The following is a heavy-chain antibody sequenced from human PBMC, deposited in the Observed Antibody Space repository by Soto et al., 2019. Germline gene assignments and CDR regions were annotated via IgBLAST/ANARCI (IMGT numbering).Heavy chain of an antibody. Sequence: QITLKESGPTLVKPTQTLTLTCTFSGFSLSTSGVGVGWIRQPPGKALEWLALIYWDDVKRDSPSLKSRLTINMDSSKNHVALTMTNMDPVDTVTYYCARDGSGLYGFDFLGQGTLVTGSS. D-gene: IGHD3-3*01. CDR1: GFSLSTSGVG. CDR3: ARDGSGLYGFDF. V-gene: IGHV2-5*02. CDR2: IYWDDVK. J-gene: IGHJ4*02.